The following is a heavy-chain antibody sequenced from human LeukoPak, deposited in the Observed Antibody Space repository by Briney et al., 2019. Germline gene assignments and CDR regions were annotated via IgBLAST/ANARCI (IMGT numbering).Heavy chain of an antibody. Sequence: GASLQISCKGSGYRFTTYWIGWVRQMPGKGLEWMGIIYPGDSDTRYSPSFQGQVTISADKSISTAYLQWSSLKASDTAMYYCARGNYGGYYYYYMDVWGKGTTVTISS. J-gene: IGHJ6*03. D-gene: IGHD4-23*01. CDR2: IYPGDSDT. V-gene: IGHV5-51*01. CDR3: ARGNYGGYYYYYMDV. CDR1: GYRFTTYW.